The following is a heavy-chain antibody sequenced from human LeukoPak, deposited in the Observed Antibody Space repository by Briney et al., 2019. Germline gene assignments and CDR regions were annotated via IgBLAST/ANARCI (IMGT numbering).Heavy chain of an antibody. J-gene: IGHJ1*01. D-gene: IGHD6-6*01. CDR2: VKQDGREK. Sequence: GSLKLSFAASGFIFRRYWISWVRQAPWKGVEVGANVKQDGREKYYGDSVKGRFTISRNNTNNSLYLPMTSMRAADTGVYCRARARQRQYSGSLFRYLHQWPEGTLLPVFS. V-gene: IGHV3-7*04. CDR3: ARARQRQYSGSLFRYLHQ. CDR1: GFIFRRYW.